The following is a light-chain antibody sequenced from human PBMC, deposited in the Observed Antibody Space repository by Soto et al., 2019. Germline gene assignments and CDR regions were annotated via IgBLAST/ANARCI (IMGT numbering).Light chain of an antibody. CDR3: QQYGNSRWT. V-gene: IGKV3-20*01. CDR1: QSVGTIY. Sequence: EIVLTQSPGTLSLSPGERATLSCRASQSVGTIYLAWYQHKPGQAPRLLIYGASGRATGVPDRFSGSGSGTDFTLTIDRLEPEDFAVYYCQQYGNSRWTFGQGTKVEIK. CDR2: GAS. J-gene: IGKJ1*01.